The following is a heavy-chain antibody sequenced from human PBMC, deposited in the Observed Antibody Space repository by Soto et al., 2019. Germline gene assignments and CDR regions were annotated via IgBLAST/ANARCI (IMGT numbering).Heavy chain of an antibody. J-gene: IGHJ4*02. V-gene: IGHV3-53*02. CDR2: TYSGGNT. CDR3: ARALMSPL. Sequence: EVQLVETGGGLIQPGGSLRLSCAASGFTVYNNYMNWVRQAPGKGLEWVSVTYSGGNTFYADSVRGRFTISRDSSKNTLYLQMNSLKDEDTAIYYCARALMSPLWGQGTLVTVSS. CDR1: GFTVYNNY. D-gene: IGHD3-16*01.